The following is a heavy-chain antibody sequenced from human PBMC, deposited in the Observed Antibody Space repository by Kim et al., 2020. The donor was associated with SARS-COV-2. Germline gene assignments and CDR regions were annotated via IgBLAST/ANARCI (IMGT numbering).Heavy chain of an antibody. J-gene: IGHJ2*01. V-gene: IGHV3-23*01. Sequence: GGSLRLSCAASGFPFSTYAMSWVRQPPGKGLEWVSSISGGGSNIYNAESVKGRFSISRDNSKHTLYLQMDSLRAEDTAIYYCARRRSYCGGDCYLDWFFELWGRGTLVSVSS. CDR1: GFPFSTYA. CDR3: ARRRSYCGGDCYLDWFFEL. CDR2: ISGGGSNI. D-gene: IGHD2-21*02.